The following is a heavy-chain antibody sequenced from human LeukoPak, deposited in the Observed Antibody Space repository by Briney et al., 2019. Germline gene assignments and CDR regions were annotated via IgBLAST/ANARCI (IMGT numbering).Heavy chain of an antibody. D-gene: IGHD3-10*01. Sequence: SETLSLTCSVSGGSIRNSNYFWAWIRQPPGKGLEWIGVISYTGSAYYNPSLKSRVTISVDTSKNQFSLKLSSVTAADTAVYYCARDSGTTGEVKFDPWGQGTLVTVSS. CDR3: ARDSGTTGEVKFDP. CDR2: ISYTGSA. V-gene: IGHV4-39*07. J-gene: IGHJ5*02. CDR1: GGSIRNSNYF.